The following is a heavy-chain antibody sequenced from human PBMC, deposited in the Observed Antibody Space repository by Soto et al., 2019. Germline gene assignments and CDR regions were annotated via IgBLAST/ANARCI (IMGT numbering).Heavy chain of an antibody. Sequence: QVQLQQWGAGLLKPSETLSLTCAVYGGSFSGYYWSWIRQPPGKGLEWIGEINHSGSTNYNPSLKSRVTISVDTSKNQFSLKLSSVTAADTAVYYCARGSGYCSSTSCYHAFDIWGQGTMVTVSS. CDR2: INHSGST. CDR3: ARGSGYCSSTSCYHAFDI. J-gene: IGHJ3*02. CDR1: GGSFSGYY. V-gene: IGHV4-34*01. D-gene: IGHD2-2*01.